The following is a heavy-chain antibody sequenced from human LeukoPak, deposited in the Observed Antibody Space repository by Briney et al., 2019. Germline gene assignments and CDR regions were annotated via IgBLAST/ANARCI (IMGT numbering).Heavy chain of an antibody. Sequence: ASVKVSCKASDYTLTSYGIIWVRQAPGQGLEWIGWTSAYNVNTKYTQRLQGRVTMTTDTSTSTAYMELRSLRSDDTAVYYCARVGYEGNYFDYWGQGTLVTVSS. D-gene: IGHD3-16*01. J-gene: IGHJ4*02. CDR3: ARVGYEGNYFDY. CDR1: DYTLTSYG. CDR2: TSAYNVNT. V-gene: IGHV1-18*01.